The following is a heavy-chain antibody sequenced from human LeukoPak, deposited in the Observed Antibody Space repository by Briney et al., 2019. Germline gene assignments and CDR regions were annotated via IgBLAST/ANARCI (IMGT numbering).Heavy chain of an antibody. Sequence: LRLSRVDTGKNFNSYGLTWVRQATGKGLECVSSSSAGGGNTYYADSVKGRFTISRDNPKNKVYLQMNSLRAEDTAVYYCAKEWDYWGQGTLVTVSS. CDR1: GKNFNSYG. V-gene: IGHV3-23*01. J-gene: IGHJ4*02. CDR3: AKEWDY. CDR2: SSAGGGNT.